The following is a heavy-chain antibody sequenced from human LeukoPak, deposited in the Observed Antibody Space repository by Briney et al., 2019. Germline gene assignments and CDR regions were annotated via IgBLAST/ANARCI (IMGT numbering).Heavy chain of an antibody. CDR1: GFTFSSYW. D-gene: IGHD2-2*01. V-gene: IGHV3-7*04. Sequence: RGSLRLSCAASGFTFSSYWMSWVRQAPGKGLEWVANIKQDGSEKYYVDSVKGRFTISRDNAKNSLYLQMNSLRAEDTAVYYCARITDKIVVVPAANYYYYYMDVWGKGTTVTVSS. J-gene: IGHJ6*03. CDR2: IKQDGSEK. CDR3: ARITDKIVVVPAANYYYYYMDV.